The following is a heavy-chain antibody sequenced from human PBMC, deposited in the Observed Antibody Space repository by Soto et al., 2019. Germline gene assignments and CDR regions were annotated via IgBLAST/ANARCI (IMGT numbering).Heavy chain of an antibody. Sequence: GEPLKISCKGSGYSFSNYWIGWVRQMPGKGLEWMGIIYPGDSDTRYSPSFQGQVTISVDKSISTAYLQWSTLKASDSAMYYCARQDGYALYYFDYWGQGTLVTVSS. CDR2: IYPGDSDT. V-gene: IGHV5-51*01. CDR1: GYSFSNYW. D-gene: IGHD5-12*01. J-gene: IGHJ4*02. CDR3: ARQDGYALYYFDY.